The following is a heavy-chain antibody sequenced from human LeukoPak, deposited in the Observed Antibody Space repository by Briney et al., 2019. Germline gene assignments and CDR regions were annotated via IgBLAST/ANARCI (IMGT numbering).Heavy chain of an antibody. V-gene: IGHV4-4*07. J-gene: IGHJ4*02. Sequence: SETLSLTCTVSGGSISSYYWSWIRQPAGKGLEWIGRIYTSGSTNYNPSLKSRVTISVDTSKNQFSLKLSSVTAADTAVYYCARSTGSQLLWFGEFDYWGQGTLVTVSS. CDR3: ARSTGSQLLWFGEFDY. CDR2: IYTSGST. CDR1: GGSISSYY. D-gene: IGHD3-10*01.